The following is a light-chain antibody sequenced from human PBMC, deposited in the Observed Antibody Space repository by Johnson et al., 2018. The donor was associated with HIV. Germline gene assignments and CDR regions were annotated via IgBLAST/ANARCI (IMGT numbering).Light chain of an antibody. V-gene: IGLV1-51*02. CDR1: SSNIGNNY. J-gene: IGLJ1*01. CDR3: GTWDSSLSAYV. CDR2: ENN. Sequence: QSVLTQPPSVSAAPGQKVTISCSGSSSNIGNNYVSWYQQLPGTDPKLLIYENNRRPSGIPDRFSGSKSGTSATLVITGLQTGDEADYYCGTWDSSLSAYVFGTGTKVTVL.